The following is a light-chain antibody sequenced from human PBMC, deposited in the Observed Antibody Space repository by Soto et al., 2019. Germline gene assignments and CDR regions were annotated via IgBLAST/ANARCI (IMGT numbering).Light chain of an antibody. CDR3: QQYGNSPIT. CDR2: GTS. Sequence: GLPPPSGTLSLSRGERATLSLRGSERIYSAYLGWYQQKPGQAPRLLIYGTSSRATGIPDRFSGSGSGTDFTLTISRLEPEDFAVYYCQQYGNSPITFGQGIRLEIK. CDR1: ERIYSAY. V-gene: IGKV3-20*01. J-gene: IGKJ5*01.